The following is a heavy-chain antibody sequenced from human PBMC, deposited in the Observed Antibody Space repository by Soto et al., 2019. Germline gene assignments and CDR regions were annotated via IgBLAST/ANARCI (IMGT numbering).Heavy chain of an antibody. CDR3: ATIAAAGNTYYYYGMDV. Sequence: PGGSLRLSCAASGFTFSSYSMNWVRQAPGKGLEWVSSISSSSSYIYYADSVKGRFTISRDNAKNSLYLQMNSLRAEDTAVYYCATIAAAGNTYYYYGMDVWGQGTTVTGSS. D-gene: IGHD6-13*01. V-gene: IGHV3-21*01. CDR1: GFTFSSYS. J-gene: IGHJ6*02. CDR2: ISSSSSYI.